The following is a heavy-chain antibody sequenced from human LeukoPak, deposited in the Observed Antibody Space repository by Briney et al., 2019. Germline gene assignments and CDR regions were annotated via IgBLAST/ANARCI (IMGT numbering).Heavy chain of an antibody. Sequence: PSETLSLTCAVSGGSISSSNWWSWVRQPPGKGLEWIGEIYHSGSTNYNPSLKSRVTISVDKSKNQFSLKLSSVTAADTAVYYCASLFPPRYGSGSYYNNYWGQGTLVTVSS. CDR1: GGSISSSNW. J-gene: IGHJ4*02. CDR2: IYHSGST. V-gene: IGHV4-4*02. CDR3: ASLFPPRYGSGSYYNNY. D-gene: IGHD3-10*01.